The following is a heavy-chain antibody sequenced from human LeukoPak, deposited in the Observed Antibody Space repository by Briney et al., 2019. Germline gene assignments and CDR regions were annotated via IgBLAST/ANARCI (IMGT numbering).Heavy chain of an antibody. Sequence: GGSLRLSCAASGFTFRSYPMSWVRQAPGKGLEWVSTISGSGYSTDYADSARGRFTISRHNSKNTLYLEMNSLRAEDTAVYYCAKDRGHCINGVCHNYYYMDVWGKGTTVTVSS. CDR1: GFTFRSYP. V-gene: IGHV3-23*01. J-gene: IGHJ6*03. CDR2: ISGSGYST. D-gene: IGHD2-8*01. CDR3: AKDRGHCINGVCHNYYYMDV.